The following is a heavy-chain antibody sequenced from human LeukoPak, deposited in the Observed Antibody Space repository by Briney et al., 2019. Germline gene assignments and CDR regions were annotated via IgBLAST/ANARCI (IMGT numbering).Heavy chain of an antibody. J-gene: IGHJ4*02. Sequence: GGSLRLSCAASGFTFSSYWMSWVRQAPGKGLEWVANIKQGGSEKYYVDSVKGRFTISRDNAKNSLYLQMNSLRAEDTAVYYCAREVGFYDSSGYLDYWGQGTLVTVSS. V-gene: IGHV3-7*01. CDR3: AREVGFYDSSGYLDY. D-gene: IGHD3-22*01. CDR1: GFTFSSYW. CDR2: IKQGGSEK.